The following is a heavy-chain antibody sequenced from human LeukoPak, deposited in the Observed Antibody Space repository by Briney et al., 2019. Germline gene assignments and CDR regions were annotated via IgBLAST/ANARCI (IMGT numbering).Heavy chain of an antibody. CDR3: ARGVTRDAFDI. D-gene: IGHD3-10*01. CDR2: IRQDGSEK. V-gene: IGHV3-7*01. J-gene: IGHJ3*02. CDR1: GFTFSSYW. Sequence: GGSLRLSCAASGFTFSSYWMSWVRQAPGKGLEWVANIRQDGSEKYYVDSVKGRFTISRDNAKNSLYLQMNSLRAEDTAVYYCARGVTRDAFDIWGQGTMVTVSS.